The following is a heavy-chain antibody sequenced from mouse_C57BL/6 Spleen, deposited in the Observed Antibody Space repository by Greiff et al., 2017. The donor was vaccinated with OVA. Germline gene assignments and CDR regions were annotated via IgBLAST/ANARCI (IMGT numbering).Heavy chain of an antibody. V-gene: IGHV1-64*01. CDR1: GYTFTFYW. CDR3: ARDYYSNFFWYFDV. J-gene: IGHJ1*03. CDR2: IHPNSVST. D-gene: IGHD2-5*01. Sequence: VQLQQPGAELVKPGASVKLSCKASGYTFTFYWIHWVKQRPGQGLEWIGMIHPNSVSTNYNEKFKSKATLTVDKSSSTAYMQLSSLTSEYSAVYYCARDYYSNFFWYFDVWGTGTTVTVSS.